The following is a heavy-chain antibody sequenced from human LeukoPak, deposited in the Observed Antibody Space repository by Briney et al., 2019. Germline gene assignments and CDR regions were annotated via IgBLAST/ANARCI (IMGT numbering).Heavy chain of an antibody. V-gene: IGHV3-23*01. CDR3: ARDLGTGSIAAAGPYYYYYYYGMDV. Sequence: GGSLRLSCAASGFTFTNYAMSWVRQAPGKGLEWVSGISGGGGSTYYADSVKGRFTISKDNSKNTLYLQMNSLRAEDTAVYYCARDLGTGSIAAAGPYYYYYYYGMDVWGQGTTVTVSS. J-gene: IGHJ6*02. D-gene: IGHD6-13*01. CDR1: GFTFTNYA. CDR2: ISGGGGST.